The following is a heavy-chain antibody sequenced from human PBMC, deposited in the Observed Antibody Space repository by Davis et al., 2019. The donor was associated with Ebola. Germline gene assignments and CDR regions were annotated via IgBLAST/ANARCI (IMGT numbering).Heavy chain of an antibody. CDR2: NYYTGSA. CDR1: GVSISTHY. D-gene: IGHD3-10*01. J-gene: IGHJ4*02. CDR3: SERGSSV. V-gene: IGHV4-59*03. Sequence: PSETLSLTCTVSGVSISTHYWPWIRQPPGKRLEWIGSNYYTGSANYHSPLASRATISVDTSKNQFSLKLTSVTAADTAMYYCSERGSSVWGQGTLVTVSS.